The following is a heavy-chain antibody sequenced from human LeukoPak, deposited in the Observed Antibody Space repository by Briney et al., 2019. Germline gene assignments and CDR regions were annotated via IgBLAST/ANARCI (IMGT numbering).Heavy chain of an antibody. CDR3: AKETSSSFDY. D-gene: IGHD6-13*01. J-gene: IGHJ4*02. CDR2: ISNSGGST. V-gene: IGHV3-23*01. Sequence: GGSLRLSCAASGFTFSNSAMNWVRQAPGKGLEWVSGISNSGGSTYYADSVKGRFTISRDNSKNTLYLQMNSLRAEDTAVYYCAKETSSSFDYWGQGTLVTVSS. CDR1: GFTFSNSA.